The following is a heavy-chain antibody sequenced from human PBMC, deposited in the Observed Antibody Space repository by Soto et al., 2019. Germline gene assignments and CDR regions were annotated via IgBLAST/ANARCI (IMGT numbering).Heavy chain of an antibody. Sequence: QVPLQQSGPGLVKPSQTLSLTCAISGDSVSSNSATWNWIRQSPSRGLEWLGRTYYRSNWNNDYAVSVKSRITINPDTSQNQLSLQLNSVTPEDTAMYYCARGFWSGSKYHFDYWGQGTLVTVSS. V-gene: IGHV6-1*01. CDR2: TYYRSNWNN. CDR1: GDSVSSNSAT. CDR3: ARGFWSGSKYHFDY. J-gene: IGHJ4*02. D-gene: IGHD3-3*01.